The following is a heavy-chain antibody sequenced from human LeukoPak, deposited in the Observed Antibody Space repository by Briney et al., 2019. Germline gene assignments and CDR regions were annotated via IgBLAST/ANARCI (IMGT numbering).Heavy chain of an antibody. Sequence: PGGSLRLSCAASGFTFSSFWMTWVRQAPGKGLEWVANITQHGSEKYYVDSVKGRFTISRDNAKNSLYLQMNSLRAEDTAVYYCARGESWYDAFDIWGQGTMVTVSS. CDR2: ITQHGSEK. CDR1: GFTFSSFW. D-gene: IGHD6-13*01. V-gene: IGHV3-7*01. J-gene: IGHJ3*02. CDR3: ARGESWYDAFDI.